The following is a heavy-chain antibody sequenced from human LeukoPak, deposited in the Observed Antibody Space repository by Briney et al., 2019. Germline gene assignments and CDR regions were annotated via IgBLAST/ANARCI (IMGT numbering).Heavy chain of an antibody. CDR3: ASGDDYSNYYFDY. V-gene: IGHV4-59*01. CDR1: GGSISSYY. CDR2: IYDSGST. D-gene: IGHD4-11*01. J-gene: IGHJ4*02. Sequence: PSETLSLTCTVSGGSISSYYWSWIRQPPGKGLEWIGYIYDSGSTNYNPSLKSRVTISADTSKNQFSLKLSSVTAADTAVYYCASGDDYSNYYFDYWGQGTLVTVSS.